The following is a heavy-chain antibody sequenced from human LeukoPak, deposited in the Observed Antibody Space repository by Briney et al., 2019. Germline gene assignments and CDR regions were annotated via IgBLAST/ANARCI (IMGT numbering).Heavy chain of an antibody. J-gene: IGHJ4*02. V-gene: IGHV1-3*01. CDR1: GYTFTSYA. CDR3: ARDEAGYNYNY. D-gene: IGHD5-24*01. CDR2: INAGNGNT. Sequence: ASVKVSCKASGYTFTSYAMNWVRQAPGQGLEWMGWINAGNGNTKYSQKFQGRVTITRDTSASTAYMELSSLRSEDTAVYYCARDEAGYNYNYWGQGTLVTVSS.